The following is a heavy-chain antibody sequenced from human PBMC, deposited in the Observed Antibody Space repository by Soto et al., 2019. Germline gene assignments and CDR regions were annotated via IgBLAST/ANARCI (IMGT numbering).Heavy chain of an antibody. CDR1: GFTFSDYY. CDR3: ATITMMT. J-gene: IGHJ5*02. Sequence: QVQLVESGGGLVKPGGSLRLSCAASGFTFSDYYMSWIRQAPGKGLEWLSYISGSSDNTNYADSMKGRFTISRDNAKKSLYLEMNSLRAEDTPVYYCATITMMTWGQGTLVTVSS. CDR2: ISGSSDNT. V-gene: IGHV3-11*06. D-gene: IGHD3-22*01.